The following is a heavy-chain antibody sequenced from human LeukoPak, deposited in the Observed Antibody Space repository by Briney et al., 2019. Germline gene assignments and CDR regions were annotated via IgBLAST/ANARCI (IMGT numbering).Heavy chain of an antibody. V-gene: IGHV3-7*01. CDR2: IKEDESQE. D-gene: IGHD7-27*01. CDR3: ATYKNWVAGDV. CDR1: GFSFSDSW. J-gene: IGHJ6*02. Sequence: GGSLRLSCAASGFSFSDSWMSWVRQAPGEGPEWVANIKEDESQEHYADSVKGRFTVSRDNAKNSLFLQMNSLRVEDTAVYYCATYKNWVAGDVWGQGTTVYVSS.